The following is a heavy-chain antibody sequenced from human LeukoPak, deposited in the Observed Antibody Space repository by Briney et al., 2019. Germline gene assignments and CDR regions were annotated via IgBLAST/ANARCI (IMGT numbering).Heavy chain of an antibody. V-gene: IGHV4-34*01. CDR2: INHSGST. D-gene: IGHD3-16*01. J-gene: IGHJ4*02. CDR3: ASVRLGAIFDY. Sequence: PSETLSLTCAVYGGSFSGYYWSWIRQPPGKGLEWIGEINHSGSTNYNPSLKSRVTISVDTSKNQFSLKLSSVTAADTAVYYCASVRLGAIFDYWGQGTLVTVSS. CDR1: GGSFSGYY.